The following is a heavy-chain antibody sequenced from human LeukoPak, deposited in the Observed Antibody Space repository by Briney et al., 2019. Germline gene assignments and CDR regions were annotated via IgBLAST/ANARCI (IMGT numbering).Heavy chain of an antibody. CDR2: IYHSGTT. CDR1: GGSISSSNW. V-gene: IGHV4-4*02. D-gene: IGHD5-12*01. Sequence: SGTLSLTCAVSGGSISSSNWWSWVRQPPGKGLEWIGEIYHSGTTNYNPSLKSRVTISVDKSKNQFSLNLSSVTAADTAVYYCARDPHSGYDLADYWGQGTLVTASS. J-gene: IGHJ4*02. CDR3: ARDPHSGYDLADY.